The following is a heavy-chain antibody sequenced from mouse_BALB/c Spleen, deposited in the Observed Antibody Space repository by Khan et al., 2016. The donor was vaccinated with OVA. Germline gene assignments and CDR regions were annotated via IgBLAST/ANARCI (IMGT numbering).Heavy chain of an antibody. CDR3: ASGVPDYYAVDY. Sequence: VQLQQSGAELARPGASVKLSCKASGYTFTSYWMQWVKQRPGQGLEWIGAIYPGDGDTRYTQKFKGKATLTADKSSSTAYMQLSSLASEDSAVYDCASGVPDYYAVDYWGQGTSVTVSS. CDR2: IYPGDGDT. J-gene: IGHJ4*01. V-gene: IGHV1-87*01. CDR1: GYTFTSYW.